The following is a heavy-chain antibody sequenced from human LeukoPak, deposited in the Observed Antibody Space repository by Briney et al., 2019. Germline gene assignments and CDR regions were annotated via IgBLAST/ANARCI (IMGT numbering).Heavy chain of an antibody. CDR3: ARLAPYWGNGY. CDR1: GGSISSYY. Sequence: SETLSLTCTVSGGSISSYYWSWIRQPPGKGLEWIGYIYYSGSTNYNPSLKSRVTISVDTSKNQFSLKLSSVTAADTAVYYCARLAPYWGNGYWGQGTLVTVSS. CDR2: IYYSGST. J-gene: IGHJ4*02. V-gene: IGHV4-59*01. D-gene: IGHD7-27*01.